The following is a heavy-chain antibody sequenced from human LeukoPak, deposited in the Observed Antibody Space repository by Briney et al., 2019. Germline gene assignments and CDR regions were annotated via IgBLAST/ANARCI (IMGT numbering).Heavy chain of an antibody. V-gene: IGHV3-21*01. Sequence: GGSLRLSCAASGFTFSSYGMNWVRQAPGKGLEWVSSISSSSSYIYYADSVKGRFTISRDNAKNSLYLQMNSLRAEDTAVYYCARARVGAFDIWGQGTMVTVSS. CDR1: GFTFSSYG. J-gene: IGHJ3*02. CDR3: ARARVGAFDI. D-gene: IGHD1-26*01. CDR2: ISSSSSYI.